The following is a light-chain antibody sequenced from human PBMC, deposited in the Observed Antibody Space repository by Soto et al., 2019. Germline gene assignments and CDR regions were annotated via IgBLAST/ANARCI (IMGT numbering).Light chain of an antibody. J-gene: IGKJ1*01. Sequence: EIVLTQSPATLSLSPGERATLSCRASQSVSSYLAWYQQKPGQAPRLLIYDASNRATGIPVRFSGSGSETDFTLTISSLEPEDFAVYFCKQYYSSPRTFGQGTKVDIK. V-gene: IGKV3-11*01. CDR2: DAS. CDR1: QSVSSY. CDR3: KQYYSSPRT.